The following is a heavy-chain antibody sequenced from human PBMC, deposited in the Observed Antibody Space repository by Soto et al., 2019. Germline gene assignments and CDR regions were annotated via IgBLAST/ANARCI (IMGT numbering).Heavy chain of an antibody. V-gene: IGHV3-23*01. D-gene: IGHD4-17*01. CDR3: AKIPIMTTVTHYFDY. Sequence: EVQLLESGGGLIQPGGSLRLSCAASGFNFSNYAMSWVRQAPGKGLEWVATINGDAGNTYYADSVKGRFSVSRDNSESTLFLQMSSLRAEDTAVYYCAKIPIMTTVTHYFDYWGQGTLVTVSS. CDR2: INGDAGNT. CDR1: GFNFSNYA. J-gene: IGHJ4*02.